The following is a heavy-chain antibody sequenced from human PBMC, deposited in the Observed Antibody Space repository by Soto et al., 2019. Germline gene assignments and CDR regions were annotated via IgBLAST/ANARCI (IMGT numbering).Heavy chain of an antibody. CDR3: ARDQFIRLPLGLGYSYGYPDY. CDR1: GFTFSSYG. J-gene: IGHJ4*02. CDR2: IWYDGSNK. V-gene: IGHV3-33*01. Sequence: GGSLRLSCAASGFTFSSYGMHWVRQAPGKGLEWVAVIWYDGSNKYYADSVKGRFTISRDNSKNTLYLQMNSLRAEDTAVYYCARDQFIRLPLGLGYSYGYPDYWGQGTLVTVSS. D-gene: IGHD5-18*01.